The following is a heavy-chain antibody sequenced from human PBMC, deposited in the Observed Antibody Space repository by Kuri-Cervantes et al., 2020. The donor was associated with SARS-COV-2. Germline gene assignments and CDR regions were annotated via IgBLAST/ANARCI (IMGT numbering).Heavy chain of an antibody. CDR2: MNPNSGAT. CDR3: ARDSVDVFDI. D-gene: IGHD3-10*01. J-gene: IGHJ3*02. CDR1: GYTFTSYD. Sequence: ASVKVSCKASGYTFTSYDINWVRQATGQGLEWMGWMNPNSGATNYAQKFQGRVTMTTDTSISTAYMDLSRLRSDDTAVYYCARDSVDVFDIWGQGTMVTVSS. V-gene: IGHV1-2*02.